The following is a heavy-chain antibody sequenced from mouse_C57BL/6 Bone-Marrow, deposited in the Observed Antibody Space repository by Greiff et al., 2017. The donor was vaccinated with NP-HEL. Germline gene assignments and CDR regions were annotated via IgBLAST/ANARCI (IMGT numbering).Heavy chain of an antibody. CDR3: ARSQVLLRLDAMDY. CDR2: IYPRSGNT. CDR1: GYTFTSYG. Sequence: QVQLQQSGAELARPGASVKLSCKASGYTFTSYGISWVKQRTGQGLEWIGEIYPRSGNTYYNEKFKGKATLTADKSSSTAYMELRSLTSEDSAVYFCARSQVLLRLDAMDYWGQGTSVTVSS. D-gene: IGHD1-1*01. V-gene: IGHV1-81*01. J-gene: IGHJ4*01.